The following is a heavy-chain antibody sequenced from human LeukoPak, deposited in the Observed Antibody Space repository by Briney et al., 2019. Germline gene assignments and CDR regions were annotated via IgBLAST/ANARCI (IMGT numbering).Heavy chain of an antibody. J-gene: IGHJ5*02. D-gene: IGHD6-25*01. CDR2: IKEDGSEK. Sequence: PGGSLRLSCAVSGFTFSNYWMSWVRQAPGKGLEWVATIKEDGSEKYYVDSVKGRFTISGDNAKNSLSLQMNSPRVEDTAVYYCARQRVRRLNWFDPWGQGTLVTVSS. V-gene: IGHV3-7*01. CDR3: ARQRVRRLNWFDP. CDR1: GFTFSNYW.